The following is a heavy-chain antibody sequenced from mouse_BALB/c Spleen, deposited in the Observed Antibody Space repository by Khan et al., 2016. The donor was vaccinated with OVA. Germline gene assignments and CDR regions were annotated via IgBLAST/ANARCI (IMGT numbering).Heavy chain of an antibody. V-gene: IGHV14-1*02. D-gene: IGHD2-3*01. CDR2: IDPENGNS. J-gene: IGHJ3*01. CDR1: GFNISDYY. Sequence: IQLQQSGTELVRPGALVKLSCKASGFNISDYYIHWVMQRPEQGLEWIGWIDPENGNSIYDPKFPGKASITADTSSNTAYLHLSSLTSEDTAVYFCARSGYFAWFPYWGQGTLVTVSA. CDR3: ARSGYFAWFPY.